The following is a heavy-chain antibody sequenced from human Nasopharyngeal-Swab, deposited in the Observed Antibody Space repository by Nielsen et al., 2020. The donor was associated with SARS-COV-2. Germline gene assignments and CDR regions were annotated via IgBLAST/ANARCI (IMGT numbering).Heavy chain of an antibody. CDR2: ISGSGGST. CDR3: AKSPFYY. CDR1: GFTFSTYA. V-gene: IGHV3-23*01. J-gene: IGHJ4*02. Sequence: GESLKISCAASGFTFSTYAMTWVRQAPGKGLEWVSAISGSGGSTYYADSVKGRFTISRDNSKNTLYLQMNSLRAEDTAVYYCAKSPFYYWGQGTLVTVSS.